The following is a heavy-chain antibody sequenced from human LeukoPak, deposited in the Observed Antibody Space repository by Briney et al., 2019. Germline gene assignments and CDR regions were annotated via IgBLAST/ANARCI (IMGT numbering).Heavy chain of an antibody. CDR1: GFSFIGST. CDR2: IRSIRSTYAT. CDR3: TRLSGPYDAFDI. J-gene: IGHJ3*02. V-gene: IGHV3-73*01. Sequence: PGGSLTLSCAASGFSFIGSTIHWVRQASGKGLEWVGLIRSIRSTYATAYAASVKGRFTISRDDSKSTAYLQMNSLKTEDTAIYYCTRLSGPYDAFDIWGQGTMVTVSS.